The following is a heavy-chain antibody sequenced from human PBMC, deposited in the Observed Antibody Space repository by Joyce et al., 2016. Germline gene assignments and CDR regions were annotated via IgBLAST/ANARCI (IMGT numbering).Heavy chain of an antibody. CDR3: ARRAGSTGELDS. V-gene: IGHV5-51*01. D-gene: IGHD1-1*01. CDR1: GYTFTNYW. CDR2: VWPGDSDT. Sequence: EVQLVQSGAEVKKPGESLKISCKASGYTFTNYWIGWVRQMPGKGLEWMGIVWPGDSDTKYSPSFQGHVTISVDKSINTAYLHWRSLKASDVAMYYCARRAGSTGELDSWGQGTLVTVSP. J-gene: IGHJ4*02.